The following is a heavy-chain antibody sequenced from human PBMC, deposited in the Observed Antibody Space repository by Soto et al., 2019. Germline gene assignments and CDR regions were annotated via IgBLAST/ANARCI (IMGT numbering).Heavy chain of an antibody. Sequence: QVQLQQWGAGLLKPSETLALTCAVYGGSFSGYYWSWIRQPPGKGLEWIGEINHSGSTNYNPCLTSRVTIAVDTSKNQCARTLSSVTAAGTAVYYCESVCAGRYSAVGYYFDYWGQGTLVTVSS. CDR3: ESVCAGRYSAVGYYFDY. D-gene: IGHD6-13*01. J-gene: IGHJ4*02. CDR2: INHSGST. V-gene: IGHV4-34*01. CDR1: GGSFSGYY.